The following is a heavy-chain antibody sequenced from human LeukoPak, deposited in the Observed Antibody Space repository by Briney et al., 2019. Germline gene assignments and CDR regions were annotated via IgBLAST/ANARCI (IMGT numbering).Heavy chain of an antibody. CDR2: ASYSGST. D-gene: IGHD3-3*01. Sequence: SETLSLTCTVSGASISSSTYYWGWIRQPPGKGLEWIGSASYSGSTYYNPSLKSRVTISVDTSKDQFSLKLSSVTAADTAVYYCARDRKSTIFGVVIDAIDYWGQGTLVTVSS. CDR1: GASISSSTYY. CDR3: ARDRKSTIFGVVIDAIDY. V-gene: IGHV4-39*07. J-gene: IGHJ4*02.